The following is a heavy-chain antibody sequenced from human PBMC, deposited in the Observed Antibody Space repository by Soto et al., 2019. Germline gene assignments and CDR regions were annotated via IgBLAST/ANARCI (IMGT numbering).Heavy chain of an antibody. Sequence: EPLSLTWAFYGGSVSDYHWAWVRHAPGRGLEWIGEINHSGSTYYNASLKSRVTISVDTYKNQFSLKLSSVTAADTAVYYCARGVGRRVIIQSTSFFEYWGEGTPVT. CDR3: ARGVGRRVIIQSTSFFEY. CDR2: INHSGST. V-gene: IGHV4-34*01. CDR1: GGSVSDYH. J-gene: IGHJ4*02. D-gene: IGHD3-10*01.